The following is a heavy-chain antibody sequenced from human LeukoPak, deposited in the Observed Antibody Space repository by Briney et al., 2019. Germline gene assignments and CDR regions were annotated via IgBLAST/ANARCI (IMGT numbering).Heavy chain of an antibody. V-gene: IGHV3-20*04. CDR2: INWNGGST. CDR1: GFTFDDYG. CDR3: ARGVYDILTGYSGPFDY. D-gene: IGHD3-9*01. Sequence: GGSLRLSCAASGFTFDDYGMSWVRQAPGKGLEWVSGINWNGGSTGYADSVKGRFTISRDNAKNSLYLQMNSLRAEDTALYYCARGVYDILTGYSGPFDYWGQGTLVTVSS. J-gene: IGHJ4*02.